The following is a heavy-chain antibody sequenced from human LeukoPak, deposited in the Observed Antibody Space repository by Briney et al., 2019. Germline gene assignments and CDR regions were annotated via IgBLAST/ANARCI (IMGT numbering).Heavy chain of an antibody. J-gene: IGHJ5*02. CDR1: GFTVSSNY. D-gene: IGHD3-10*01. CDR3: ARDYYGSGSSNWFDP. V-gene: IGHV3-66*01. Sequence: GGSLRLSCAASGFTVSSNYMSWVRQAPGKGLEWVSVIYSGGSTYYADSVKGSFTISRDNSKNTLYLQMNSLRAEDTAVYYCARDYYGSGSSNWFDPWGQGTLVTVSS. CDR2: IYSGGST.